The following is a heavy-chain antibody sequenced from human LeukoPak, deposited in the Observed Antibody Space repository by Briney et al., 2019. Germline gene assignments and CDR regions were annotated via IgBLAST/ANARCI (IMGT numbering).Heavy chain of an antibody. CDR3: AWDGVGTYDY. CDR1: EYTFTDYY. D-gene: IGHD1-26*01. V-gene: IGHV1-2*02. Sequence: ASVKVSCKASEYTFTDYYIHWLRQAPGQGLEWMGWIYPNNGDTNYAQKFQGSVTMTRDTAINTAYMELSSLTSDDTAVYYCAWDGVGTYDYWGQGTLVTVSS. CDR2: IYPNNGDT. J-gene: IGHJ4*02.